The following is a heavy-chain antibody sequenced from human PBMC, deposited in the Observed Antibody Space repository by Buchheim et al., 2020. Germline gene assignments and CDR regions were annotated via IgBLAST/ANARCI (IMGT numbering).Heavy chain of an antibody. Sequence: QLQLQESGSGLVKPSQTLSVTCTVSGGSISNGGFSWNWIRQPPGKGLEWIGCIYYSGDSYYHPSLKSRVTMSVDGAKNQFSLRLTSVTAADAAVYYCVKGSGIYYHLMDVWGQGTT. D-gene: IGHD6-13*01. V-gene: IGHV4-30-2*01. J-gene: IGHJ6*02. CDR1: GGSISNGGFS. CDR2: IYYSGDS. CDR3: VKGSGIYYHLMDV.